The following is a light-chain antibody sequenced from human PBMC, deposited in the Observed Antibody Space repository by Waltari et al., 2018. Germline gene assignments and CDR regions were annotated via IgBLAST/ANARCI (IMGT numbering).Light chain of an antibody. Sequence: SYELTQPPSVSVSPGQTARITCSGDVLPKKYAYWYQQKSGQAPVQVIYEDVKRPSGIPERFSGSSSGTMVTLTISGAQVEDEADYYCYSTDSSGNVQVFGGGTKLTVL. CDR1: VLPKKY. CDR2: EDV. J-gene: IGLJ2*01. V-gene: IGLV3-10*01. CDR3: YSTDSSGNVQV.